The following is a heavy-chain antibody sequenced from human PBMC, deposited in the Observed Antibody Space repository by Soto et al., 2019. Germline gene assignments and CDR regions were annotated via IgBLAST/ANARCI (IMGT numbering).Heavy chain of an antibody. CDR1: GFTFSSYY. CDR3: AKSRGTGWFADDLDV. D-gene: IGHD6-19*01. CDR2: IYSGGST. Sequence: EERLVESGGGLIQPGGSLRVSCAASGFTFSSYYMSWVRQAPGKGLEWVSVIYSGGSTYYADSVKGRFTISRDDYGNSLYLQMNSLGVEDTAVYYCAKSRGTGWFADDLDVWGKGTMVTVSS. V-gene: IGHV3-53*01. J-gene: IGHJ3*01.